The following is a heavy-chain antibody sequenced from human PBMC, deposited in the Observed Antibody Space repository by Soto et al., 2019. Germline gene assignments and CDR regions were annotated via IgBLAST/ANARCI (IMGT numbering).Heavy chain of an antibody. V-gene: IGHV4-59*01. J-gene: IGHJ4*02. CDR2: IYYTGIT. CDR3: ASTLTGLGF. Sequence: QVQLQESGPGLVKPSETLSLTCTVSGDSIKNYYWSWIRQPPGKGMEWFGYIYYTGITAYNPSLKRRVTISADTSKKQVSLKLSSVTAADTDVYFCASTLTGLGFWGQGTLVTVSS. CDR1: GDSIKNYY.